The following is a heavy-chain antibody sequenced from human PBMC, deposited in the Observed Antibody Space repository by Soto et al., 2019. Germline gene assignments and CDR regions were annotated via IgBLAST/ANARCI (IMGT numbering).Heavy chain of an antibody. CDR3: ARDVGIGRGYDY. CDR1: GYTLSGYY. J-gene: IGHJ4*02. CDR2: INPNSGGT. V-gene: IGHV1-2*04. Sequence: QVQLVQSGAEVRKPGASVKVSCKASGYTLSGYYMHWVRQAPGQGLEWMGWINPNSGGTKYAEKFQGWVTMTRDTSITTAYMELSRLKSDDTAVDFCARDVGIGRGYDYWGQGTLVTVSS. D-gene: IGHD2-21*01.